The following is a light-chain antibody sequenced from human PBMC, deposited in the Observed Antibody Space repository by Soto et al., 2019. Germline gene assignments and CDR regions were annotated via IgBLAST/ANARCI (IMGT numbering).Light chain of an antibody. CDR2: DAS. CDR3: QQRSNWLT. V-gene: IGKV3-11*01. Sequence: EVVLTQSPATLSLSPGERATLSCRASQSVSNYLAWYQQKPGQAPRLLIYDASNRATGIPARFSGSGSGTDFTLTISSLEPEDFAVYYRQQRSNWLTFGGGTKVEIK. CDR1: QSVSNY. J-gene: IGKJ4*01.